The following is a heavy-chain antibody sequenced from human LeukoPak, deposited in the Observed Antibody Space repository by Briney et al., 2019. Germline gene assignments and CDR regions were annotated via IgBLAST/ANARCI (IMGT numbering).Heavy chain of an antibody. Sequence: SETLSLTCTVSGGSISSYYWSWIRQPPGKGLEWIGYIYYSGSTNYNPSLKSRVTISVDTSKNQFSLKLSSVTAADTAVYYCARGYYYGPGSSPWDYWGQGTLVTVSS. CDR1: GGSISSYY. J-gene: IGHJ4*02. V-gene: IGHV4-59*01. CDR2: IYYSGST. CDR3: ARGYYYGPGSSPWDY. D-gene: IGHD3-10*01.